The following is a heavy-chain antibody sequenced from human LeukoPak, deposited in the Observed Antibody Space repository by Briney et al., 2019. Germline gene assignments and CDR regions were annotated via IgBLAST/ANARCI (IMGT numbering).Heavy chain of an antibody. D-gene: IGHD3-10*01. Sequence: PSETLSLTCAVYGGSFSGYYWSWIRQPPGKGLEWIGEINHSGSTNYNPSLKSRVTISVDTSKNQFSLKLSSVTAADTAVYYCAETKFWFYYNGGVFYQINGGQETRVTVPS. V-gene: IGHV4-34*01. CDR1: GGSFSGYY. J-gene: IGHJ4*02. CDR3: AETKFWFYYNGGVFYQIN. CDR2: INHSGST.